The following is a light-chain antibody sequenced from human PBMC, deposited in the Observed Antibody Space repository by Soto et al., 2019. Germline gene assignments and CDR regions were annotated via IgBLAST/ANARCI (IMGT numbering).Light chain of an antibody. CDR1: QGISSY. CDR2: AAS. V-gene: IGKV1-9*01. J-gene: IGKJ4*01. Sequence: DIPLTQSPSFPSASVGDRVPITCRASQGISSYLAWYPKKPGKDPKILIYAASTLQSGVPSRFSGSGSGTDFNLTISSLQTEDLATYECQQLNSYPFTFGPGTKVEIK. CDR3: QQLNSYPFT.